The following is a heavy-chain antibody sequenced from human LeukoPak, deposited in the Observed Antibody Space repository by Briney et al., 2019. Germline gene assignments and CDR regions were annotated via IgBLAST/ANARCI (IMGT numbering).Heavy chain of an antibody. V-gene: IGHV3-23*01. Sequence: GGSLRLSCAASGFTFGSYAMSWVRQAPGKGLEWVSAISGSGGSTYYVDSVKGRFTISRDNSKNTLYLQMNSLRAEDTAVYYCAKTMVAAAGPLSYWGQGTLVTVSS. CDR3: AKTMVAAAGPLSY. CDR1: GFTFGSYA. D-gene: IGHD6-13*01. CDR2: ISGSGGST. J-gene: IGHJ4*02.